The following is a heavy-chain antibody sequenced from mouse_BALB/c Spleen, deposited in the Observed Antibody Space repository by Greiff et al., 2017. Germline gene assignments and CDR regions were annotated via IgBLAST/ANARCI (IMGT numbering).Heavy chain of an antibody. V-gene: IGHV5-9-4*01. J-gene: IGHJ4*01. CDR1: GFTFSSYA. Sequence: EVQGVESGGGLVKPGGSLKLSCAASGFTFSSYAMSWVRQSPEKRLAWVAEISSGGSYNYYPDTVTGRFTISRDNAKNTLYLEMSSLRSEDTAMYYCAREIYYDYDSRPYAMDYWGQGTSVTVSS. CDR2: ISSGGSYN. D-gene: IGHD2-4*01. CDR3: AREIYYDYDSRPYAMDY.